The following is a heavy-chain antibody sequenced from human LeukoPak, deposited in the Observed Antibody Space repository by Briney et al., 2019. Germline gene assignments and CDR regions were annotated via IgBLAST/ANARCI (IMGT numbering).Heavy chain of an antibody. CDR1: GYTFTSYD. D-gene: IGHD4-17*01. V-gene: IGHV1-8*01. J-gene: IGHJ3*01. Sequence: ASVKVSCKASGYTFTSYDINWVRQATGQGLEWMGWMNPNSGNTGYAQKFQGRVTMTRNTSISTAYMELSSLRSEDTAVYYCARGRFYDYGDYFDPWGQGTMVTVSS. CDR2: MNPNSGNT. CDR3: ARGRFYDYGDYFDP.